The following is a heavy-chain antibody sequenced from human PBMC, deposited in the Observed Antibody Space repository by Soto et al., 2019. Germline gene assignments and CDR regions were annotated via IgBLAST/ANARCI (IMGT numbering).Heavy chain of an antibody. V-gene: IGHV4-34*01. D-gene: IGHD1-26*01. Sequence: SETLSLTCAVYGLTFSGYYWSWIRQPPGKGLEWIGEINHSGSTNYNPSLKSRVTISVDTSKNQFSLKLSSVTAADTAVYYCARAYSGSYYYYMDVWGKGTTVTVSS. CDR3: ARAYSGSYYYYMDV. CDR1: GLTFSGYY. CDR2: INHSGST. J-gene: IGHJ6*03.